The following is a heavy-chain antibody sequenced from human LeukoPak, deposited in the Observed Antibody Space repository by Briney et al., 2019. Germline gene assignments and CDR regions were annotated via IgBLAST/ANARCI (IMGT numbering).Heavy chain of an antibody. CDR2: IKSKTDGGTT. D-gene: IGHD3-3*01. CDR1: GFTVSSNY. Sequence: GGSLRLSCAASGFTVSSNYMTWVRQAPGKGLEWVGRIKSKTDGGTTDYAAPVKGRFTISRDDSKNTLYLQMNSLKTEDTTVYYCTTESRRFLGYYYYYMDVWGKGTTVTVSS. V-gene: IGHV3-15*01. J-gene: IGHJ6*03. CDR3: TTESRRFLGYYYYYMDV.